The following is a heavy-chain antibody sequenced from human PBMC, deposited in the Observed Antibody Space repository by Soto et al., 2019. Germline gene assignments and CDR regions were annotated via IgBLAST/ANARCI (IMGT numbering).Heavy chain of an antibody. V-gene: IGHV1-46*01. CDR3: ARGREYSFGYNWFDP. CDR2: INPTEGRT. D-gene: IGHD4-4*01. J-gene: IGHJ5*02. CDR1: GYPFTAYH. Sequence: QVHLVQSGAEVRKPGASVKISCQTSGYPFTAYHMHWVRQAPGQGLAWMGVINPTEGRTRYSQKFQDRVNMTRDTSTSTVYMELSRLRSEDAAKYFCARGREYSFGYNWFDPWGQGTLVTVSS.